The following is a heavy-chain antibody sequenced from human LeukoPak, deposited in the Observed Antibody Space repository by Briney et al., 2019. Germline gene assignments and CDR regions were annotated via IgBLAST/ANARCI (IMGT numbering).Heavy chain of an antibody. CDR1: GYIFTSYW. D-gene: IGHD6-6*01. CDR2: IYPGDSDT. Sequence: GASLQISCKGSGYIFTSYWIAWVRQLPGKGLEWMGIIYPGDSDTRYSPSFQGQVTISVDKSISTAYLQWSSLKASDSAIYYCARDRSSSTPHFDYWGQGTLVTVSS. J-gene: IGHJ4*02. V-gene: IGHV5-51*01. CDR3: ARDRSSSTPHFDY.